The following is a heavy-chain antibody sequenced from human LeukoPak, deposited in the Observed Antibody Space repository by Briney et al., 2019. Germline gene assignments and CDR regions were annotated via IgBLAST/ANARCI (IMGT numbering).Heavy chain of an antibody. CDR1: GYTFTGYY. Sequence: ASVKVSCKASGYTFTGYYMHWVRQAPGQGLEWMGWINPNSGGTNYAQKFQGWVTMTRDTSISTAYMELSRLRSDDTAVYYCAREGKYYDILTGPLTARYAFDIWGQGTMVTVSS. V-gene: IGHV1-2*04. D-gene: IGHD3-9*01. CDR3: AREGKYYDILTGPLTARYAFDI. CDR2: INPNSGGT. J-gene: IGHJ3*02.